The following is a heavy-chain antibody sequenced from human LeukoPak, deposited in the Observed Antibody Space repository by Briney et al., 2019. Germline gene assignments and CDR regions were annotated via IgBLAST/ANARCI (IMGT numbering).Heavy chain of an antibody. CDR1: GFTFSSYA. Sequence: GGSLRLSCAASGFTFSSYAMHWVRQAPGKGLEWVAVISYDGSNKYYADAVKGRFTISRDNSKTTLYLHMNSLRVEDTAVYYCARSNGWYLDYWGQGTLVTVSS. CDR2: ISYDGSNK. CDR3: ARSNGWYLDY. V-gene: IGHV3-30-3*01. J-gene: IGHJ4*02. D-gene: IGHD6-19*01.